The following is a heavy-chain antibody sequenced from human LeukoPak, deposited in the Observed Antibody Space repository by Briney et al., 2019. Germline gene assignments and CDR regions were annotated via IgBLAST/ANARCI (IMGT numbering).Heavy chain of an antibody. CDR3: TRTYYYDSSGYLNIDY. CDR1: GFTFGDYA. V-gene: IGHV3-49*03. J-gene: IGHJ4*02. Sequence: GGSLRLSCTASGFTFGDYAMSWLRQAPGKGLEWVGFIRSKAYGGTTEYAASVKGRFTISRDDSKSIAYLQMNSLKTEDTAVYYCTRTYYYDSSGYLNIDYWGQGTLVTVSS. CDR2: IRSKAYGGTT. D-gene: IGHD3-22*01.